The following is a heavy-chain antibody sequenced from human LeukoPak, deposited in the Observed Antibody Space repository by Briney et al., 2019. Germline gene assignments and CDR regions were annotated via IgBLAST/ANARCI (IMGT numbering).Heavy chain of an antibody. CDR2: ISYDGTNT. V-gene: IGHV3-30-3*01. D-gene: IGHD3-10*01. J-gene: IGHJ4*02. Sequence: GGSLRLSCTASGFTFNRYSMSWVRQAPGKGLEWVALISYDGTNTFYADSVKGRFTISRDNSKNTVYVQMTSLRPEDTAVFYCARSLPDLLTGCYHSFFDYWGQGTPVTVSS. CDR3: ARSLPDLLTGCYHSFFDY. CDR1: GFTFNRYS.